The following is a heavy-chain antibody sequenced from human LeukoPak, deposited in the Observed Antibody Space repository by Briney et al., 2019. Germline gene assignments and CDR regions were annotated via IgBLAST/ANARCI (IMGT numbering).Heavy chain of an antibody. CDR1: GDSISSYY. CDR3: ATYVRGGDEYYFDY. Sequence: KTSETLSLTCTVSGDSISSYYWSWIRQPPGEGLGWIGYIYTSGSTNYNPSLKSRVTMSVDTSKNQFSLRLTSVTAADTAVYYCATYVRGGDEYYFDYWGQGTLVTVRS. CDR2: IYTSGST. V-gene: IGHV4-4*09. J-gene: IGHJ4*02. D-gene: IGHD3-16*01.